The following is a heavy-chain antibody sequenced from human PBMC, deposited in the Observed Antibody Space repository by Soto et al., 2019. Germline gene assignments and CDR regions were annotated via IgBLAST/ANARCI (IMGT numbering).Heavy chain of an antibody. CDR2: IYWDDDK. D-gene: IGHD1-7*01. Sequence: QITLKESGPTLVKPTQTLTLTCTFSGFALTTSGVGVGWIRQPPGKALEWLALIYWDDDKRYSPSLKSRLTITKDTSKNQEVLTVTNMHPVDTATYYCAHRLTRYTWNYGLFDDWGQGTLVTVSS. CDR1: GFALTTSGVG. J-gene: IGHJ4*02. CDR3: AHRLTRYTWNYGLFDD. V-gene: IGHV2-5*02.